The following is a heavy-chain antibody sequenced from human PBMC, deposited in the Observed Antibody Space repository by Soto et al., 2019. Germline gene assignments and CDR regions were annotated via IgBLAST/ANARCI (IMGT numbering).Heavy chain of an antibody. Sequence: GASVKVSCKASGYTFTSYGISWVRQAPGQGLEWMGWISAYNGNTNYAQKLQGRVTMTTDTSTSTAYMELRSLRSDDTAVYYCARGVYKDYYYYGMDVWGQGNTVTVSS. CDR2: ISAYNGNT. J-gene: IGHJ6*02. CDR3: ARGVYKDYYYYGMDV. V-gene: IGHV1-18*04. D-gene: IGHD6-6*01. CDR1: GYTFTSYG.